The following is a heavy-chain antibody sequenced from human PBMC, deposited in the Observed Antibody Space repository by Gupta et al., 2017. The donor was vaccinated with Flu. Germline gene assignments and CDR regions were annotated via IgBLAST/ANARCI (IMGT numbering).Heavy chain of an antibody. D-gene: IGHD2-15*01. J-gene: IGHJ6*02. Sequence: QVQLVQSGAEVKKPGASVKVSCKASGYTFTGYYMHWVRQAPGQGLEWMGWINPNSGGTNYAQKFQGRVTMTRDTSMSTAYMDLSRLRSDDTAVYYCARAKTKYCSGGICYSGYGLDVGGQGTTVTVSS. CDR3: ARAKTKYCSGGICYSGYGLDV. CDR2: INPNSGGT. CDR1: GYTFTGYY. V-gene: IGHV1-2*02.